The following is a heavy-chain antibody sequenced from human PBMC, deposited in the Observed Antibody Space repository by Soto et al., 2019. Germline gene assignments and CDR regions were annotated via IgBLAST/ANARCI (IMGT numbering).Heavy chain of an antibody. Sequence: SEPLSLTGTVSGGSISSYYWSLIRQPLGKGLEWIGYIYYSGSTNYNPSLKSRVTISVDTSKNQFSLQLSSVTAADTAVYYCARGIAVDYYDSSGYYCGPGAFDTWGQGTMV. CDR1: GGSISSYY. J-gene: IGHJ3*02. CDR2: IYYSGST. CDR3: ARGIAVDYYDSSGYYCGPGAFDT. V-gene: IGHV4-59*13. D-gene: IGHD3-22*01.